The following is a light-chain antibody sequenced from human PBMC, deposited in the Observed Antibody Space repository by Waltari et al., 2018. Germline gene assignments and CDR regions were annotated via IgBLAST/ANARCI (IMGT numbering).Light chain of an antibody. CDR2: DIN. V-gene: IGLV2-14*03. CDR3: SSHSRTITLI. CDR1: SSDIGGYSY. J-gene: IGLJ2*01. Sequence: QSALTQPASVSGSLGQPITISCSGTSSDIGGYSYVSWYRQPPGKVPTLIIYDINKRPSEVSDRFSGSRSGNTATLTISGLQAEDEAHYFCSSHSRTITLIFGGGTKLTVL.